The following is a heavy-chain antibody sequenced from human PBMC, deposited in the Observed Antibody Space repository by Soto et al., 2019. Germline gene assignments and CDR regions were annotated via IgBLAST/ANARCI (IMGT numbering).Heavy chain of an antibody. Sequence: SETLSLTFAVSGGSISSSYLWRCFRQPPGKGLEWIGEIYHSGSANYNPSLKSRVTISVDNSKNQFSLKLSSVTAADTAVYYCARYIAASGTYYFDYWGQGTLVT. D-gene: IGHD6-13*01. CDR1: GGSISSSYL. CDR2: IYHSGSA. J-gene: IGHJ4*02. V-gene: IGHV4-4*02. CDR3: ARYIAASGTYYFDY.